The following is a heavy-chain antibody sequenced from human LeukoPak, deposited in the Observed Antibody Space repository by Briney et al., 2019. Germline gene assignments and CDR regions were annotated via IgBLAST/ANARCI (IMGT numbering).Heavy chain of an antibody. CDR2: ISYDGSNK. J-gene: IGHJ3*02. D-gene: IGHD3-22*01. CDR3: AKDPGGSSGYPDAFDI. CDR1: GFXFSSYG. V-gene: IGHV3-30*18. Sequence: GGSLRLSCAASGFXFSSYGIHWVRQAPGKGLEWVAVISYDGSNKYYADSVKGRFTISRDNSKNTLYLQMNSLRAEDTAVYYCAKDPGGSSGYPDAFDIWGQGTLVTVSS.